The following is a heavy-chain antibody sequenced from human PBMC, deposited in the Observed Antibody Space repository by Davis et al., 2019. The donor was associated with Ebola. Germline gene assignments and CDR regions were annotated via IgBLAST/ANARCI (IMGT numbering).Heavy chain of an antibody. CDR2: ISSSSSYI. CDR1: GFTFSSYS. D-gene: IGHD4-23*01. Sequence: GGSLRLSCAASGFTFSSYSMNWVRQAPGKGLEWVSSISSSSSYIYYADSVKGRFTISRDNSKNTLYLQMNSLRAEDTAVYYCARGGTTVVTPSPLDYWGQGTLVTVSS. V-gene: IGHV3-21*01. J-gene: IGHJ4*02. CDR3: ARGGTTVVTPSPLDY.